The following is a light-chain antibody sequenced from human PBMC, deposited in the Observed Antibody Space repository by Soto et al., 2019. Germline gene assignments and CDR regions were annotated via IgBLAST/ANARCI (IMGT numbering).Light chain of an antibody. CDR2: EVS. Sequence: QSALTQPASVSGSPGQSITISCTGTSSDVGGYNYVSWYQQHPGKAPKLMIYEVSNRPSGVSNRFSGSKSGNTASLTISGLQAEDEADYYCSSYTCSNTLYVFVTVSKVPVL. J-gene: IGLJ1*01. CDR1: SSDVGGYNY. CDR3: SSYTCSNTLYV. V-gene: IGLV2-14*01.